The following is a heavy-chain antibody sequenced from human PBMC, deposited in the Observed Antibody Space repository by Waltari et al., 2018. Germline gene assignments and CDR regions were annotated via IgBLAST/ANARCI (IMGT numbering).Heavy chain of an antibody. V-gene: IGHV3-21*01. Sequence: EVQLVESGGGLVKPGWSLRLSCAASGFTFSSYSMNWVRHAPGKGLEWVSSISSSRSYIYYADSVKGRFTISRDNAKNSLYLQMNSLRAEDTAVYYCARDLTSGSPNYAFDIWGQGTMVTVSS. CDR3: ARDLTSGSPNYAFDI. D-gene: IGHD1-26*01. CDR1: GFTFSSYS. CDR2: ISSSRSYI. J-gene: IGHJ3*02.